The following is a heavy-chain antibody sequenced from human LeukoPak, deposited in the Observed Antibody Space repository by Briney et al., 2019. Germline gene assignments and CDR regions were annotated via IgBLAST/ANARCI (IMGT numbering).Heavy chain of an antibody. Sequence: PSETLSLTCAVYGGSFSGYYWSWIRQPPGKGLEWIGEINHSGSTNYNPSLKSRVTISVDTSKDQFSLKLGSVTAADTAVYYCARGRNCGGDCYPDRPYNWFDPWGQGTLVTVSS. CDR1: GGSFSGYY. CDR3: ARGRNCGGDCYPDRPYNWFDP. CDR2: INHSGST. D-gene: IGHD2-21*02. V-gene: IGHV4-34*01. J-gene: IGHJ5*02.